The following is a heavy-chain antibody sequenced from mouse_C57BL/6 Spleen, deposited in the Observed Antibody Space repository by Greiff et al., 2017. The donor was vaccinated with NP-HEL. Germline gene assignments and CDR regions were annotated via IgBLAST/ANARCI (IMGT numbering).Heavy chain of an antibody. J-gene: IGHJ3*01. V-gene: IGHV1-63*01. Sequence: QVHVKQSGAELVRPGTSVKMSCKASGYTFTNYWIGWAKQRPGHGLEWIGDIYPGGGYTNYNEKFKGKATLTADKSSSTAYMQFSSLTSEDSAIYYCARSGDSSGYTWFAYWGQGTLVTVSA. CDR1: GYTFTNYW. CDR3: ARSGDSSGYTWFAY. CDR2: IYPGGGYT. D-gene: IGHD3-2*02.